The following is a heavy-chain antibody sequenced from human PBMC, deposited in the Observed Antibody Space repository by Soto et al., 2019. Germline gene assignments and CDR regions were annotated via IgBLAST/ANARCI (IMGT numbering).Heavy chain of an antibody. CDR1: GFTFSSYG. V-gene: IGHV3-30*03. CDR2: ISYDGSNK. Sequence: VQLVESGGGGVQPGRALRLSCAASGFTFSSYGMHWVRQAPGKGLEWVAVISYDGSNKYYADSVKGRFTISRDNSKHTLYLQMNSLRAEDTAVYHCAIDLLRAPDFYYWGQGTLVTVSS. J-gene: IGHJ4*02. CDR3: AIDLLRAPDFYY.